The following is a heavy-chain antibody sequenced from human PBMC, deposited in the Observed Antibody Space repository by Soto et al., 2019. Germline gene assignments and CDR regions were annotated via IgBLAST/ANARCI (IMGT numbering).Heavy chain of an antibody. CDR3: ATPRDGYITLYYFYY. Sequence: GSSVQVSCMASGGTLRRYAISWLRQAPGQGLEWMGGIIPIFGTANYAQKFQGRVTITADESTSTAYMELSSLRSEDTALYYCATPRDGYITLYYFYYWGQGTLVTVSS. D-gene: IGHD5-12*01. J-gene: IGHJ4*02. CDR1: GGTLRRYA. V-gene: IGHV1-69*13. CDR2: IIPIFGTA.